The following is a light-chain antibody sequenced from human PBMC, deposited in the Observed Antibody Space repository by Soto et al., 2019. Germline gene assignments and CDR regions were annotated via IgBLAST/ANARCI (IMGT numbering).Light chain of an antibody. Sequence: DIQMTQSPSSLSASVGDRVIITCRASRDIVTSLNWYQQHPRKGPKILIYAASTLQRVVPSRFSGSGSGTDFNLTISSLQPEDYATCYCQQSYSSRTFGQGTTVEIK. J-gene: IGKJ1*01. V-gene: IGKV1-39*01. CDR1: RDIVTS. CDR3: QQSYSSRT. CDR2: AAS.